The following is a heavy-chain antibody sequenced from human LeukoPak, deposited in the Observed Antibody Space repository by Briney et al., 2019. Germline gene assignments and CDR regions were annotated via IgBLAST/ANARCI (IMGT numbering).Heavy chain of an antibody. CDR3: AGGPGGESFDY. D-gene: IGHD3-16*01. Sequence: SETLSHTCTVSGGSISSGGYYWSWIRQHPGKGLEWIGYIYYSGSTYYNPSLKSRVTISVDTSKNQFSLKLSSVTAADTAVYYCAGGPGGESFDYWGQGTLVPVSS. J-gene: IGHJ4*02. V-gene: IGHV4-31*03. CDR1: GGSISSGGYY. CDR2: IYYSGST.